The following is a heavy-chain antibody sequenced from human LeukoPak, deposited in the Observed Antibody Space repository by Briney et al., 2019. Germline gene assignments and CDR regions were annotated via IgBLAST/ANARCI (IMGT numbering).Heavy chain of an antibody. CDR1: GGSISSSSYY. CDR3: ARRYQVLRENYYDSSGYLYFDY. CDR2: IYYSGST. Sequence: PSETLSLTCTVSGGSISSSSYYWGWIRQPPGKGLEWIGSIYYSGSTYYNPSLKSRVTISVDASKNQFSLKLSSVTAAETAVYYCARRYQVLRENYYDSSGYLYFDYWGQGTLVTVSS. J-gene: IGHJ4*02. D-gene: IGHD3-22*01. V-gene: IGHV4-39*01.